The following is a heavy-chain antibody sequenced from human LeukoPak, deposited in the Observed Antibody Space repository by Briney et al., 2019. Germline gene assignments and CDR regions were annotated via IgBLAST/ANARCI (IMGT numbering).Heavy chain of an antibody. Sequence: GGSLRLSCAVSGFDFSTHSMNWVRQAPGKGPEWLAYISRSSSSIYYRDSVKGRFTVSRDNAKSSLYLEMKSLRAEDTALYFCATASHAVWNGFHDAFDMWGQGTRVTVAS. J-gene: IGHJ3*02. D-gene: IGHD3-3*01. V-gene: IGHV3-48*01. CDR3: ATASHAVWNGFHDAFDM. CDR1: GFDFSTHS. CDR2: ISRSSSSI.